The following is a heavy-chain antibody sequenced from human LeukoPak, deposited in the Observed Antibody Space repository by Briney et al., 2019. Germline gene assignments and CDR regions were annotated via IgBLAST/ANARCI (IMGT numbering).Heavy chain of an antibody. CDR3: AKDYYFGSGSYFHDAFDI. J-gene: IGHJ3*02. V-gene: IGHV1-69*13. CDR2: IIPIFGTA. CDR1: GGTFSSYA. Sequence: ASVKVSCKASGGTFSSYAISWVRQAPGQGLEWMGGIIPIFGTANYAQKFQGRVTITADESTSTAYMELSSLRSEDTAGYYSAKDYYFGSGSYFHDAFDIWGQGTMVTVSS. D-gene: IGHD3-10*01.